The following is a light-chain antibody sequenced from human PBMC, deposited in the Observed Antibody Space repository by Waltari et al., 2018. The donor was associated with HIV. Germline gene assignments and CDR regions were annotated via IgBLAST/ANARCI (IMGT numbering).Light chain of an antibody. V-gene: IGKV1-39*01. Sequence: QLTQSPSSLSASLVDKVTITCRASQNIKTFLNWYQLRPGKAPRLLIYGVSGLPTGVPSRFTGGGSGADFTLTINNLQPEDFASYCCQQTYSVSITFGPGTRVEI. J-gene: IGKJ5*01. CDR1: QNIKTF. CDR3: QQTYSVSIT. CDR2: GVS.